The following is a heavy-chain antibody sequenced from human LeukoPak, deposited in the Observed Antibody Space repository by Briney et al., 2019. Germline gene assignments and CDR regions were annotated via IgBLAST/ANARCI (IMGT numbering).Heavy chain of an antibody. CDR1: GDSVSSNSAA. Sequence: SQTLSHTCAISGDSVSSNSAAWNWIRQSPSRGLEWLGRTYYRSKWYNDYAVSVKSRITINPDTSKNQFSLQLNSVTPEDTAVYYCARDTQITIFGVAPYYYGMDVWGQGTTVTVSS. D-gene: IGHD3-3*01. CDR3: ARDTQITIFGVAPYYYGMDV. V-gene: IGHV6-1*01. CDR2: TYYRSKWYN. J-gene: IGHJ6*02.